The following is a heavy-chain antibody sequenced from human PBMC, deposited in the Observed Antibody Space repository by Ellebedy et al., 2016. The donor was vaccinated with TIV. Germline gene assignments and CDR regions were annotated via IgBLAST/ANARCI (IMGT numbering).Heavy chain of an antibody. CDR1: GYSFTSYW. CDR2: IYPGDSDT. V-gene: IGHV5-51*01. CDR3: ARWYYYGSGSYYNPFPRSHYYYYGMDV. J-gene: IGHJ6*02. D-gene: IGHD3-10*01. Sequence: GESLKISXKGSGYSFTSYWIGWVRQMPGKGLEWMGIIYPGDSDTRYSPSFQGQVTISADKSISTAYLQWSSLKASDTAMYYCARWYYYGSGSYYNPFPRSHYYYYGMDVWGQGTTVTVSS.